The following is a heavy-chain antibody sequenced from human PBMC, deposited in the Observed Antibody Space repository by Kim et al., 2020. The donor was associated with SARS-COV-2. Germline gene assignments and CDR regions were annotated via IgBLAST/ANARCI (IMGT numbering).Heavy chain of an antibody. CDR3: ARQQRYSSVWYVDSYYYY. J-gene: IGHJ6*01. V-gene: IGHV4-39*01. CDR1: GGSLSSSSYY. D-gene: IGHD6-19*01. CDR2: AYYIGNT. Sequence: ETLSLTCTVSGGSLSSSSYYWGWIRQPPGKGLEWIGTAYYIGNTYYNPSLKSRVTISVDTSKNQFSLKQGSVSAADTAVYYCARQQRYSSVWYVDSYYYY.